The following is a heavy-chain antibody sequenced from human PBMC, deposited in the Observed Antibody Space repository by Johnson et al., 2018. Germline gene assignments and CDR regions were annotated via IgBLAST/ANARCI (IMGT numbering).Heavy chain of an antibody. CDR3: AREEGLASPMGV. CDR1: GFIFKTYW. CDR2: MNGDGSST. V-gene: IGHV3-74*03. Sequence: EVQLQESGGGLVQPGGSLRLSCATSGFIFKTYWMHWVRQAPGKGLEWVSRMNGDGSSTTYADSVKGRFTISRDHAKNMPYLQMNSLRVEDAAVYYCAREEGLASPMGVWGHGTTVTVSS. J-gene: IGHJ6*02.